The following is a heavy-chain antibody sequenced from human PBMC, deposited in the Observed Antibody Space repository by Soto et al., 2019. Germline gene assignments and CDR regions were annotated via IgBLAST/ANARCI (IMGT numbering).Heavy chain of an antibody. D-gene: IGHD2-15*01. CDR1: GFTFSTYA. CDR2: ISGSGGST. CDR3: AKDLRDITVVVGAVYN. J-gene: IGHJ4*02. V-gene: IGHV3-23*01. Sequence: GGSLRLSCAASGFTFSTYAMNWVRQAPGKGLEWVSTISGSGGSTYYADSVKGRFTISRDNSKNTLNLQMNSLRVEDTALYYCAKDLRDITVVVGAVYNWGQGTLVTVSS.